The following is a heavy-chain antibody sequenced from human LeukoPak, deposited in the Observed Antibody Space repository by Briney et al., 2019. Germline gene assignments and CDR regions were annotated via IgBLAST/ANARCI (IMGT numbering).Heavy chain of an antibody. Sequence: PGRSLRLSCAASGFTFADYAMHWVRQAPGKGLEWVSGISWNSGSIGYADSVKGRFTISSDNAKNSLYLQMNSLRAEDTALYYCAKGGRRYGGPHRDYFDYWGQGTLVTVSS. J-gene: IGHJ4*02. CDR2: ISWNSGSI. V-gene: IGHV3-9*01. CDR3: AKGGRRYGGPHRDYFDY. CDR1: GFTFADYA. D-gene: IGHD4-23*01.